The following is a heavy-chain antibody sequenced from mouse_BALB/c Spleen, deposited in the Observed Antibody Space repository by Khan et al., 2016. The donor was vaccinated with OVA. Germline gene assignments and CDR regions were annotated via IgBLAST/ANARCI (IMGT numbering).Heavy chain of an antibody. V-gene: IGHV9-3-1*01. Sequence: QIQLVQSGPEVKKPGETVKISCKASGYTFTNYGMNWMKQAPGKGLKWMGRINTHTGESTYADDFKGRFAFSLETSANTAYLHINNLKNEDTATYFCARILSVFFDYWGQGTTLTVSS. CDR3: ARILSVFFDY. CDR2: INTHTGES. D-gene: IGHD6-2*01. J-gene: IGHJ2*01. CDR1: GYTFTNYG.